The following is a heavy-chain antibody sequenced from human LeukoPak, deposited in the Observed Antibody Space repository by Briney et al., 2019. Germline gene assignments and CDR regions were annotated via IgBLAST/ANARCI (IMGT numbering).Heavy chain of an antibody. V-gene: IGHV1-2*06. D-gene: IGHD3-3*01. CDR3: ARETSDFWSGPLGGDYYYGMDV. CDR2: INPNSGGT. J-gene: IGHJ6*02. Sequence: GASVKVSCKASGYTFTGYYMHWVRQAPGQGLEWMGRINPNSGGTNYAQKFQGGVTMTRDTSISTAYMELSRLRSDDTAVYYCARETSDFWSGPLGGDYYYGMDVWGQGTTVTVSS. CDR1: GYTFTGYY.